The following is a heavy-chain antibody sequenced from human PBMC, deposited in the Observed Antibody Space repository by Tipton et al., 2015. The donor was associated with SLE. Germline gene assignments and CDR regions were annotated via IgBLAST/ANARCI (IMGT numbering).Heavy chain of an antibody. CDR1: GFTFTNYW. CDR2: INGDGSNR. Sequence: SGFTFTNYWMYWVRQAPGKGLVWVSRINGDGSNRDYADSVKGRFTISRDNAKNTLYLQMNSLRGEDTAVYYCASLYYDFWSGSLDSWGQGTLVTVSS. CDR3: ASLYYDFWSGSLDS. J-gene: IGHJ4*02. V-gene: IGHV3-74*01. D-gene: IGHD3-3*01.